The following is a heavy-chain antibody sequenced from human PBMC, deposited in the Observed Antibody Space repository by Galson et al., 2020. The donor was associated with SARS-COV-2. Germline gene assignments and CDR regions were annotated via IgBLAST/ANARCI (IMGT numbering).Heavy chain of an antibody. D-gene: IGHD3-3*01. CDR2: IYHSGNT. J-gene: IGHJ4*02. Sequence: ETLSLTCAVSDYFISSGYFWGWIRQPPGKGLQWIGSIYHSGNTYYNPSLQSRVTISVDTSKNQFPLKLNSVTAADTAVYYCARDGTYYDFWSDTNFDYWGQGTLVTVSS. V-gene: IGHV4-38-2*02. CDR1: DYFISSGYF. CDR3: ARDGTYYDFWSDTNFDY.